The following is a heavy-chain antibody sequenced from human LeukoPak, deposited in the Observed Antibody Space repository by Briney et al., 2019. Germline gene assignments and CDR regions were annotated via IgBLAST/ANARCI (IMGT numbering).Heavy chain of an antibody. D-gene: IGHD5-12*01. CDR2: TYLRSNWNK. CDR3: ARNLRPDFDY. CDR1: GDSVSSSSSA. J-gene: IGHJ4*02. V-gene: IGHV6-1*01. Sequence: SQTLSLSCTISGDSVSSSSSAWSWIRQSPSGRLEWLGRTYLRSNWNKDYAETVKGRMTIDPDTSKNQFSLQLNSVTPEDTALYYCARNLRPDFDYWGRGPLVTVSS.